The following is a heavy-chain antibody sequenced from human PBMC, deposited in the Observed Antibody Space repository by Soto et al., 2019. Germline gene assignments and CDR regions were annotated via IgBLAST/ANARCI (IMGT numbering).Heavy chain of an antibody. CDR3: ATKRSFDFEN. V-gene: IGHV3-30*03. D-gene: IGHD1-1*01. J-gene: IGHJ4*02. CDR2: LSHDGSTT. Sequence: QVQLVESGGGVVQPGRSLRLSCAASGFTFSDYDMHWVRQAPGKGLEWVAVLSHDGSTTHYADSLKGRFTLSRDNYKSTRFLQMNGLRAEDKAVYYWATKRSFDFENWGQGTLVTVSS. CDR1: GFTFSDYD.